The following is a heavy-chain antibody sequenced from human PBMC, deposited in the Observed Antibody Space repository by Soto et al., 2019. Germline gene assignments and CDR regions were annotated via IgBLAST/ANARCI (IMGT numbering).Heavy chain of an antibody. Sequence: QWQLVQSGAEVRKPGASVNISCKPICHPLTISYIHWVRQAPGQGLEWMGIVNPSGCATTDDRKFQGRVTMTRDTSTSTVYMDLSGLRSEDTAVYYCARGFCSGGNCFNGFDVWGQWTPVTVSS. V-gene: IGHV1-46*01. CDR3: ARGFCSGGNCFNGFDV. CDR1: CHPLTISY. J-gene: IGHJ6*02. CDR2: VNPSGCAT. D-gene: IGHD2-15*01.